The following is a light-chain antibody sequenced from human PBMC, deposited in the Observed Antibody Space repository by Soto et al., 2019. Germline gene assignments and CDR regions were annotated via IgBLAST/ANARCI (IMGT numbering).Light chain of an antibody. CDR3: SSYTGSSTYVV. J-gene: IGLJ2*01. CDR1: SSDVGGYNY. CDR2: AVR. Sequence: QSALTQPASVSGSPGQSITISCTGTSSDVGGYNYVSWYQQHPGKAPKLMIYAVRNRPSGVSNRFSGSKSGNTASLTISGLQAEDEADYYCSSYTGSSTYVVFGGGTKLTVL. V-gene: IGLV2-14*01.